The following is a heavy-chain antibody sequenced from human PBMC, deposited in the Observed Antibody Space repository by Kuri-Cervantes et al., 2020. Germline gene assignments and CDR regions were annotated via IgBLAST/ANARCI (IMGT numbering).Heavy chain of an antibody. J-gene: IGHJ6*02. CDR2: INPNSGGT. V-gene: IGHV1-2*02. CDR3: ARSGIAAAGANYYYGMDV. CDR1: GYTFTGYY. Sequence: ASVKVSCKASGYTFTGYYMHWVRQAPGQGLEWMGWINPNSGGTNYAQKFQGRVTMTRDTSISTAYMELSRLRSDDTAVYYCARSGIAAAGANYYYGMDVWGQGTTVPSP. D-gene: IGHD6-13*01.